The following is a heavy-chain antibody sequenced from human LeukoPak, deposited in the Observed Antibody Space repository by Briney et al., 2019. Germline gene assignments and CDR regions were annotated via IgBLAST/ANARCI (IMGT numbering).Heavy chain of an antibody. CDR2: ISAYNGNT. J-gene: IGHJ5*02. V-gene: IGHV1-18*01. CDR3: ARADWNRNLNWFDP. Sequence: ASVKVSCKASGYTFTSYGISWVRQAPGQGLEWMGWISAYNGNTNYAQKLQGRVTMTTDTSTSTAYMELRSLRSDDTAVYYCARADWNRNLNWFDPWGQGTLVTVSS. D-gene: IGHD1-1*01. CDR1: GYTFTSYG.